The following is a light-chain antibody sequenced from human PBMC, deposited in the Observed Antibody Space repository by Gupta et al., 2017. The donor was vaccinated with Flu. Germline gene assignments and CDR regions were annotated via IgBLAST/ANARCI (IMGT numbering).Light chain of an antibody. CDR3: QQSSSFPLT. V-gene: IGKV1-39*01. Sequence: GDSVTITRRASQSIRVLLNWYQHRSGKAPQLLIYAASTLQSGVPSRFSGSGSGTDFTLTISPLEAEDSATYFCQQSSSFPLTFGQGTRVEIK. J-gene: IGKJ1*01. CDR1: QSIRVL. CDR2: AAS.